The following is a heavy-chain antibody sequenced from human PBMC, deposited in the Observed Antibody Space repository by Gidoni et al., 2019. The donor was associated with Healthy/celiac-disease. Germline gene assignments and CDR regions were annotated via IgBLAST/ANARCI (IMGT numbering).Heavy chain of an antibody. CDR2: ISYDGSNK. D-gene: IGHD6-13*01. CDR1: GFTFSSYA. Sequence: QVQLVESGGGVVQPGRSLRLSCAASGFTFSSYAMHWVRQAPGKWRGWVAGISYDGSNKYYADSVKGRFTISRDNSKNTLYLQMNSLRAEDTAVYYCARVGGQQLVQVFDYWGQGTLVTVSS. J-gene: IGHJ4*02. V-gene: IGHV3-30-3*01. CDR3: ARVGGQQLVQVFDY.